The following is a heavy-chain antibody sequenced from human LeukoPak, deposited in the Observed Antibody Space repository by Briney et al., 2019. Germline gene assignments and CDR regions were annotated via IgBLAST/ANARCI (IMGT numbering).Heavy chain of an antibody. CDR1: GFTFNGYS. CDR2: ISSSSIYI. D-gene: IGHD4-17*01. J-gene: IGHJ4*02. CDR3: ARDPVPASNYFDY. V-gene: IGHV3-21*01. Sequence: GGSLRLSCAASGFTFNGYSMNWVRQAPGKGLEWVSSISSSSIYIHYADSVKGRFTISRDNAKNLLYLQMNSLRAEDTAVYYCARDPVPASNYFDYWGQGTLVTVSS.